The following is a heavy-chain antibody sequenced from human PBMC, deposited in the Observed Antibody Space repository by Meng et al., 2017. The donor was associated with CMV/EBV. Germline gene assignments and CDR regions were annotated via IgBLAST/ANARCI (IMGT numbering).Heavy chain of an antibody. V-gene: IGHV5-51*01. Sequence: KGSGDSLTSYWSGWVRQMPGKGLEWMGIVYPGDSDTRYSPSFQGQVTISADKSISTAYLQWSSLKASDTAMYYCARRYGSGSYWFDPWGQGTLVTVSS. CDR1: GDSLTSYW. CDR3: ARRYGSGSYWFDP. D-gene: IGHD3-10*01. J-gene: IGHJ5*02. CDR2: VYPGDSDT.